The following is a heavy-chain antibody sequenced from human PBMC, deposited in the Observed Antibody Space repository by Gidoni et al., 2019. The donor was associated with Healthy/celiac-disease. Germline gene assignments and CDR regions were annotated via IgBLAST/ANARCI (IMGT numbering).Heavy chain of an antibody. D-gene: IGHD1-26*01. CDR2: INHSGST. CDR1: GGSFSGYY. Sequence: QVQLQQWGAGLLKPSETLSLTCAVYGGSFSGYYWSWIRQPPGKGLEWSGEINHSGSTNYNPSLKSRVTISVDTSKNQFSLKLSSVTAADTAVYYCATGLGSTRGYGMDVWGQGTTVTVSS. V-gene: IGHV4-34*01. CDR3: ATGLGSTRGYGMDV. J-gene: IGHJ6*02.